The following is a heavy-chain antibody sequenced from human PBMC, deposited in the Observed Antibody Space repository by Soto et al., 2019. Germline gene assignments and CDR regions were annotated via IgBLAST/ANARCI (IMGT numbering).Heavy chain of an antibody. D-gene: IGHD5-18*01. CDR2: ISSSSSYI. Sequence: KPGGSLRLSCAASGFTFSSYSMNWVRQAPGKGLEWVSSISSSSSYIYYADSVKGRFTISRDNAKNSLYLQMNSLRAEDTAVYYCARDVKVGYSYGYSLVRQHYYYYGMDVWGQGTTVTVSS. CDR3: ARDVKVGYSYGYSLVRQHYYYYGMDV. V-gene: IGHV3-21*01. CDR1: GFTFSSYS. J-gene: IGHJ6*02.